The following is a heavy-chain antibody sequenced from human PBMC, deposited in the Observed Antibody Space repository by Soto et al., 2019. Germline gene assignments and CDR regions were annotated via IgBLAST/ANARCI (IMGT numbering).Heavy chain of an antibody. J-gene: IGHJ4*02. D-gene: IGHD5-18*01. CDR1: GGSISSYY. CDR3: ARGGGGYSFAVDYFDY. CDR2: IYYSGST. Sequence: SATLSVTCTVSGGSISSYYWSWIRQPPGKGLEWIGYIYYSGSTNYNPSLKSRVTISVDTSKNQFSLKLSSVTAADTAVYYCARGGGGYSFAVDYFDYWGQGTLVTVSS. V-gene: IGHV4-59*01.